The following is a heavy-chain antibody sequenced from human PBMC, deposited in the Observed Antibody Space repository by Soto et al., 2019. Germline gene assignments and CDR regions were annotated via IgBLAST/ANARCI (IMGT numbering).Heavy chain of an antibody. CDR1: GFTFSSYS. D-gene: IGHD4-4*01. J-gene: IGHJ5*02. Sequence: GGSLRLSCAASGFTFSSYSMNWVRQAPGKGLEWVSSISSSSSYIYYADSVKGRFTISRDNAKNSLYLQMNSLRAEDTAVYYCARDDDYSNYATDNWFDPWAREPWSPSPQ. CDR3: ARDDDYSNYATDNWFDP. CDR2: ISSSSSYI. V-gene: IGHV3-21*01.